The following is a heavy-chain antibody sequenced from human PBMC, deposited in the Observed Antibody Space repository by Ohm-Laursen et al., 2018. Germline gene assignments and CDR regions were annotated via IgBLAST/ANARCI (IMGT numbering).Heavy chain of an antibody. CDR1: GASMSSYY. CDR2: IYSSGST. D-gene: IGHD5-24*01. J-gene: IGHJ4*02. CDR3: ARGGEMATIWFYFDY. Sequence: SETLSLTCSVSGASMSSYYWSWIRQPPGKGLEWIGYIYSSGSTTYNPSLKSRVTISVDTSKNQFSLRLSSVTAADTAIYYCARGGEMATIWFYFDYWSQGTLVTVSS. V-gene: IGHV4-59*01.